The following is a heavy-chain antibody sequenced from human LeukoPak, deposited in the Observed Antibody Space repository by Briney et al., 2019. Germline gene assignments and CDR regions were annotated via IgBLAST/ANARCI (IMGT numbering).Heavy chain of an antibody. Sequence: GRSLRLSCAASVFTFSSYSMHWVRQAPGRGLEGVSSISSSSSYINYADSVRRRFTISRDNAKNSLFLQMESLRGEATAVYYCARCTTGKTFGSLREIKKSREIDYWGQGTLVTVSS. CDR1: VFTFSSYS. CDR3: ARCTTGKTFGSLREIKKSREIDY. V-gene: IGHV3-21*01. CDR2: ISSSSSYI. D-gene: IGHD1-1*01. J-gene: IGHJ4*02.